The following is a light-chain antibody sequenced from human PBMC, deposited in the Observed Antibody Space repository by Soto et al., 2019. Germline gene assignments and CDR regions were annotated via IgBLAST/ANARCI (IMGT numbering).Light chain of an antibody. J-gene: IGKJ5*01. Sequence: EVVLTQSPVTLSLSPGERSTLSCRASQSFRGLLAWYQQKPGQAPRLLIYDASNRATGIPARFSGSGSGTDFTLTISSLEPEDFAVYYCQQYGSSSTFGQGTRLETK. CDR2: DAS. CDR3: QQYGSSST. CDR1: QSFRGL. V-gene: IGKV3-11*01.